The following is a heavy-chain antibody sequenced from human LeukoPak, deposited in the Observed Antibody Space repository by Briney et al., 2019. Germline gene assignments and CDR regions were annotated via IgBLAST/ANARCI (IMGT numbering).Heavy chain of an antibody. CDR1: GYSITNSYY. D-gene: IGHD2-15*01. V-gene: IGHV4-38-2*01. CDR3: ARTLRWVVTATGGIQNWIDP. Sequence: SETLSLTCAVSGYSITNSYYWGWIRQPPGKGLEWIGDIYHSGSTNYNPSLKSRVSISVDTSKNQFSLKLNSVTAADTAMYFCARTLRWVVTATGGIQNWIDPWGQGTLVTVSS. CDR2: IYHSGST. J-gene: IGHJ5*02.